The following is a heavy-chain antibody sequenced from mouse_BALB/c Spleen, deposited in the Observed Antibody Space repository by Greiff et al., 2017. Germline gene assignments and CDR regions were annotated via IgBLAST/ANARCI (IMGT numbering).Heavy chain of an antibody. D-gene: IGHD2-14*01. V-gene: IGHV14-3*02. CDR1: GFNIKDTY. J-gene: IGHJ3*01. CDR3: ARRENYRSWFAY. CDR2: IDPANGNT. Sequence: VQLQQSGAELVKPGASVKLSCTASGFNIKDTYMHWVKQRPEQGLEWIGRIDPANGNTKYDPKFQGKATITADTSSNTAYLQLSSLTSEDTAVYYCARRENYRSWFAYWGQGTLVTVSA.